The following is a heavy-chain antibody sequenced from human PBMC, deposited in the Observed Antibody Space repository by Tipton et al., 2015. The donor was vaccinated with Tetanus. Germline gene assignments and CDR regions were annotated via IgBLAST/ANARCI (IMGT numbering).Heavy chain of an antibody. Sequence: TLSLTCSVSGGYVSTSGHYWSWIRQPPGKGPEWLGHIDYSGSTNYNPSLKSRVTMSVDTSKNQFSLKLGSVTAADTAVYYCVRHVSGMFSGFDSNFWGQGTLVAVSS. CDR3: VRHVSGMFSGFDSNF. CDR1: GGYVSTSGHY. CDR2: IDYSGST. V-gene: IGHV4-61*08. J-gene: IGHJ4*02. D-gene: IGHD5-12*01.